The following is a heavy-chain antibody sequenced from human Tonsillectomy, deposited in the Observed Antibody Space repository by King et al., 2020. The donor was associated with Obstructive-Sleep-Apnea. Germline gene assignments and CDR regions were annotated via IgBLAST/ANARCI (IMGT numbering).Heavy chain of an antibody. CDR1: GFTFDDYA. V-gene: IGHV3-9*01. CDR2: ISWNSGSI. Sequence: VQLVESGGGLVQPGRSLRLSCAASGFTFDDYAMHWVRQAPGKGLEWVSVISWNSGSIGYADSVKGRFTISRDNAKNSLYLQMNSLRAEDTALYYCAKEYYASDGMDVWGQGTTVTVSS. D-gene: IGHD1-26*01. J-gene: IGHJ6*02. CDR3: AKEYYASDGMDV.